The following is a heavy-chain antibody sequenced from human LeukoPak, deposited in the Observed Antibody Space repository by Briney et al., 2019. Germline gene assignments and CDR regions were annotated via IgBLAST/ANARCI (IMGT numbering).Heavy chain of an antibody. CDR1: GGSISSGGYS. Sequence: SQTLSLTCAVSGGSISSGGYSWSWIRQPPGKGLEWIGYIYYSGSTYYNPSLKSRVTISVDTSKNQFSLNLSSVTAADTAVYYCARDRGSYPYYFDYWGQGTLVTVSS. D-gene: IGHD1-26*01. CDR2: IYYSGST. J-gene: IGHJ4*02. V-gene: IGHV4-30-4*07. CDR3: ARDRGSYPYYFDY.